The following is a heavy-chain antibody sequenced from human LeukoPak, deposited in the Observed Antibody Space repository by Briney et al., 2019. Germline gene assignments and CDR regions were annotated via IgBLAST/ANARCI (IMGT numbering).Heavy chain of an antibody. CDR2: IFPINSDT. V-gene: IGHV5-51*01. CDR1: GYSFPTYW. Sequence: GESLKISCEGSGYSFPTYWIAWVRQMPGKGLEWMGIIFPINSDTRYSPSFQGQVTISADKSISTAYLQWSSLKASDTAMYYCASSNSLYYFDYWGQGTLVTVSS. D-gene: IGHD2/OR15-2a*01. J-gene: IGHJ4*02. CDR3: ASSNSLYYFDY.